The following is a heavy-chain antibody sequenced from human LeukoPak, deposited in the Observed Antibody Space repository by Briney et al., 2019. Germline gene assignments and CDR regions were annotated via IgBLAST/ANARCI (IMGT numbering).Heavy chain of an antibody. J-gene: IGHJ4*02. CDR3: ARDNGSGYYYDY. Sequence: SETLSLTCTVSGGSISRYYWSWIRQPPGKGLEWIGYIYYSGSTNYNPSLKSRVTMSVDTSKNQFSLKLSSVTAADTAVYYCARDNGSGYYYDYWGQGTLVTVS. CDR1: GGSISRYY. CDR2: IYYSGST. V-gene: IGHV4-59*01. D-gene: IGHD3-22*01.